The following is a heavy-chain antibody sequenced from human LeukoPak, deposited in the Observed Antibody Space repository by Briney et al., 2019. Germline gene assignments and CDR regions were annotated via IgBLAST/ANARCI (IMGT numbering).Heavy chain of an antibody. CDR1: GSIFSSHW. J-gene: IGHJ1*01. CDR2: ISTDGSTT. D-gene: IGHD6-6*01. V-gene: IGHV3-74*01. Sequence: GGSLRLSCAASGSIFSSHWMHWVRQVPGKGPLWVSRISTDGSTTNYADSVKGRFTVSRDNAKNTLYLQMNGLRAEDTAVYFCVNEYSSSSGRYFQYWGQGTLVTVSS. CDR3: VNEYSSSSGRYFQY.